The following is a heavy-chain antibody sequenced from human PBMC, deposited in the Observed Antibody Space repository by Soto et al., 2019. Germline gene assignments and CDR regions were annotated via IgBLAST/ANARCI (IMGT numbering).Heavy chain of an antibody. CDR1: GYTFTIYG. CDR2: ISAYNGNT. D-gene: IGHD3-3*01. CDR3: ARMQMGYLEWLLYPYSYSEIDA. J-gene: IGHJ6*02. Sequence: ASVKVSCQASGYTFTIYGISWVRQAPGEGLEWMGWISAYNGNTNYAQKLQGRVTMTTDTSTSTAYMELRSLRSDDTAVYYCARMQMGYLEWLLYPYSYSEIDALCQGTTVTVSS. V-gene: IGHV1-18*01.